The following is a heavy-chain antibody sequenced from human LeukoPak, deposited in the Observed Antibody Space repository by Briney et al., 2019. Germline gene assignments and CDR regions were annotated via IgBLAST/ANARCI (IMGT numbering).Heavy chain of an antibody. CDR1: GGTFSSYA. CDR3: ARTPNVLLWFGESYYFDY. V-gene: IGHV1-69*13. J-gene: IGHJ4*02. CDR2: IIPIFGTA. Sequence: GASVKVSCKASGGTFSSYAISWVRQAPGQGLEWMGGIIPIFGTANYAQKFQGRVTITADESTSTAYMELSSLRSEDTAVYYCARTPNVLLWFGESYYFDYWGQGTLVTVSS. D-gene: IGHD3-10*01.